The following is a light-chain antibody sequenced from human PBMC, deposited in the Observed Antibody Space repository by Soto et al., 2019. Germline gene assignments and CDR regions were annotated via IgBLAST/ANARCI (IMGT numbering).Light chain of an antibody. CDR2: AAS. V-gene: IGKV1-39*01. CDR1: QSISSY. Sequence: DIQMTQSPSSLSASVGDRVTITCRASQSISSYLNWYQQKPGKAPKLLIYAASSLQSGVPSRFSGSGSGTDFTLTISSLQPEDFATYYCPQSYSTPGLTFGGGTKVDIK. J-gene: IGKJ4*01. CDR3: PQSYSTPGLT.